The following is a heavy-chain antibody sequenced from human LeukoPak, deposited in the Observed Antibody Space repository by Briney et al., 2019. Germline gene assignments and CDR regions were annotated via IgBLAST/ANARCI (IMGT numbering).Heavy chain of an antibody. CDR2: IKEDGSEK. CDR1: GFTFSSSW. D-gene: IGHD4-17*01. J-gene: IGHJ6*03. CDR3: ARVRWDGDYNTYYYFYMDV. V-gene: IGHV3-7*04. Sequence: GGSLRLSCAASGFTFSSSWMNWVRQAPGKGLEWVASIKEDGSEKYYVDFVKGRFTVSRDNAKNSLYLQMNSLRVEDTAVYYCARVRWDGDYNTYYYFYMDVWGKGTTVTISS.